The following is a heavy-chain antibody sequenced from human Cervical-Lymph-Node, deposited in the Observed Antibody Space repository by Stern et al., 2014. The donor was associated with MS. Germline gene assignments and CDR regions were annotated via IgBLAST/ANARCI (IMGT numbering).Heavy chain of an antibody. Sequence: VQLQESGPGLVKPSQTLSLTCTVSGGSISSGSYYWSWIRQPAGKGLEWIGRIYTSGSTNYNPSLKSRVTISVDTSKNPFSLKLSSGTAADTAVYYCARTSGWYATFDYWGQGTLVTVSS. J-gene: IGHJ4*02. CDR1: GGSISSGSYY. CDR3: ARTSGWYATFDY. D-gene: IGHD6-19*01. V-gene: IGHV4-61*02. CDR2: IYTSGST.